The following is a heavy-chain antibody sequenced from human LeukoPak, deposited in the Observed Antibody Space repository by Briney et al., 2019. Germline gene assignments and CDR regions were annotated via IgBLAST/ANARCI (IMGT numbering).Heavy chain of an antibody. CDR2: ISYDGSNK. CDR3: ARDPNRGGN. V-gene: IGHV3-30*04. D-gene: IGHD1-14*01. CDR1: GFTFSGYA. Sequence: GGSLRLSCAASGFTFSGYAMHWVRQAPGKGLEWVAVISYDGSNKYYADSVKGRFTISRDNSKNTLYLQMNSLRAEDTAVYYCARDPNRGGNWGQGTLVTVSS. J-gene: IGHJ4*02.